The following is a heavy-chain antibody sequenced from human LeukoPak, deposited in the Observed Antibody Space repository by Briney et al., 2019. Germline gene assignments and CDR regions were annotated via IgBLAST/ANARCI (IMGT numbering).Heavy chain of an antibody. CDR2: ISGSGGST. V-gene: IGHV3-23*01. D-gene: IGHD3-10*01. Sequence: PGGSLRLSCAASGFTFNSYAMSWVRQAPGKGLEWVSAISGSGGSTYYADSVKGRFTISRDNSKNTLYLQMNSLKTEDTAVYYCTTPYYYGSGSYLFDYWGQGTLVTVSS. CDR3: TTPYYYGSGSYLFDY. CDR1: GFTFNSYA. J-gene: IGHJ4*02.